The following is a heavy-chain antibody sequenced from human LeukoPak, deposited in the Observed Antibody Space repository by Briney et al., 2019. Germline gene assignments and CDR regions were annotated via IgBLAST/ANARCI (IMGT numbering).Heavy chain of an antibody. CDR2: IYHSGST. J-gene: IGHJ5*02. Sequence: SETLSLTCAVSGGSISSGGYSWSWIRQPPGKGLEWIGYIYHSGSTYYNPSLKSRVTISVDRSKNQFSLKLSSVTAADTAVYYCARVLTPNYYDSSGYYYWFDPWGQGTLVTVSS. D-gene: IGHD3-22*01. CDR1: GGSISSGGYS. CDR3: ARVLTPNYYDSSGYYYWFDP. V-gene: IGHV4-30-2*01.